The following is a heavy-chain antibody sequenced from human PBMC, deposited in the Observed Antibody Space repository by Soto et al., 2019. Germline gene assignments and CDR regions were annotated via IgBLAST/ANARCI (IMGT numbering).Heavy chain of an antibody. D-gene: IGHD3-22*01. Sequence: AASVKVSCKASGYTFTSYGISWVRQAPGQGLEWMGWISAYNGNTNYAQKLQGRVTMTTDTSTSTAYMELRSLRSDDTAVYYCARFRATLPTYYYDSSGYYYFDYWGQGTLVTVSS. V-gene: IGHV1-18*01. CDR3: ARFRATLPTYYYDSSGYYYFDY. CDR2: ISAYNGNT. CDR1: GYTFTSYG. J-gene: IGHJ4*02.